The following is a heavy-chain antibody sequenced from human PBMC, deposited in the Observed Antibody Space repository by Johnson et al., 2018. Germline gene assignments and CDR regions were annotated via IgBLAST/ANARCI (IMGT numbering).Heavy chain of an antibody. V-gene: IGHV3-15*07. CDR3: AKAPVGWLGEGAEYFQH. D-gene: IGHD3-3*01. Sequence: VQLVESGGGLVKPGGSLRLSCAASGFTFSNAWMNWVRQAPGKGLEWVGHIKSKTDGGTTDYAAPVKGRFTISRDDSKNTLYLQMNSLRPEETALYYCAKAPVGWLGEGAEYFQHWGQGTLVTVSS. J-gene: IGHJ1*01. CDR1: GFTFSNAW. CDR2: IKSKTDGGTT.